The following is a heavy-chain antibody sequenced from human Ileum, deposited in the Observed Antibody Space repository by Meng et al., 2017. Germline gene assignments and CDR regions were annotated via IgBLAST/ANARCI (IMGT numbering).Heavy chain of an antibody. CDR3: ASGPNGPQYFQH. J-gene: IGHJ1*01. Sequence: EVQLLQSGGVVVQPAGSLCLSCAASGCTFDDYTWHWIRQAPGKGLEWVALISWNGGSTYYADPVNGRFTISKDNRKNSLLLQISSLRAGDTVLYYCASGPNGPQYFQHWGQGTLVTVSS. CDR2: ISWNGGST. D-gene: IGHD2-8*01. CDR1: GCTFDDYT. V-gene: IGHV3-43*01.